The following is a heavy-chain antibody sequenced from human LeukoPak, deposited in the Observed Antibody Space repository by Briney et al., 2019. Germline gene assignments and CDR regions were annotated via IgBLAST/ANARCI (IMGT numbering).Heavy chain of an antibody. CDR3: ARLIAARGPYAFDI. V-gene: IGHV1-69*05. Sequence: SVKVSCKASGGTFSSYAISWVRQAPGQGLEWMGGIIPIFGTANYAQKFQGRVTITTDESTSTAYMELSSLRSEDTAVYYCARLIAARGPYAFDIWGQGTMVTVSS. D-gene: IGHD6-6*01. CDR2: IIPIFGTA. J-gene: IGHJ3*02. CDR1: GGTFSSYA.